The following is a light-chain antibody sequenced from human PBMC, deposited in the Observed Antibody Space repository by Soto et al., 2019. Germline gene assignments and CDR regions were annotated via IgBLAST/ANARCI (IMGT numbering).Light chain of an antibody. V-gene: IGKV1-39*01. CDR1: QSVSSY. J-gene: IGKJ1*01. Sequence: DIQMTQSPSSLSASVGDRVTITCRASQSVSSYLDWYQQKPGKAPKLLIYGASSLHSGVPARFSGSGSGTDFPLTISRLQPEDPATYCWQHSYSTPWAFGQGTKVDIK. CDR2: GAS. CDR3: QHSYSTPWA.